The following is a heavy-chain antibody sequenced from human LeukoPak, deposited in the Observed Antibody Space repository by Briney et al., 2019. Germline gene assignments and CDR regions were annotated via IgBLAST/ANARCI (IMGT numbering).Heavy chain of an antibody. CDR1: AFTFSDYW. CDR3: AELGITMIGGV. Sequence: TGGSLRLSCAASAFTFSDYWMTWVRQTPGKGLERVANINNHGSETYYVDSVRGRFTISRDNAKNSLYLQMNSLRAEDTAVYYCAELGITMIGGVWGKGTTVTISS. V-gene: IGHV3-7*01. CDR2: INNHGSET. D-gene: IGHD3-10*02. J-gene: IGHJ6*04.